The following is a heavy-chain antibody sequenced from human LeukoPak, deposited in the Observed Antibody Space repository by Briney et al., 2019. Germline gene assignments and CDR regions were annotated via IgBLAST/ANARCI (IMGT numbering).Heavy chain of an antibody. D-gene: IGHD5-18*01. Sequence: SETLSLTCAVSGYSISSGYYWGWIRQPPGKGLEWTGSIYHSGSTYYNPSLKSRVTISVDTSKNQFSLKLSSVTAADTAVYYCARPNVRGYSYGYFDYWGQGTLVTVSS. CDR3: ARPNVRGYSYGYFDY. J-gene: IGHJ4*02. CDR2: IYHSGST. V-gene: IGHV4-38-2*01. CDR1: GYSISSGYY.